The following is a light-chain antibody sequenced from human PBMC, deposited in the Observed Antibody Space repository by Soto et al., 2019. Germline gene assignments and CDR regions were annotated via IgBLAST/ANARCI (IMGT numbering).Light chain of an antibody. CDR1: QSVSSSY. Sequence: EIVLTQSPGTLCLSPGERATLSCRASQSVSSSYLAWYQQKPGQAPRLLIYGASSRATGIPDRFSGSGSGTDFTLTISRLEPEDFALYYCQQYGSSPAFGGGTKVEIK. CDR2: GAS. CDR3: QQYGSSPA. J-gene: IGKJ4*01. V-gene: IGKV3-20*01.